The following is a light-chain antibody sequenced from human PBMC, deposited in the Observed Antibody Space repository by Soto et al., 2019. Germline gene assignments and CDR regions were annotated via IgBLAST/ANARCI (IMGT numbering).Light chain of an antibody. V-gene: IGKV3-15*01. J-gene: IGKJ4*01. CDR2: GAS. CDR1: QSVSSN. Sequence: EIVMTQSPATLSVSPGERATLSCRASQSVSSNLAWYQQKPGQSPRLLIYGASTRDTGIPARFSGSGSGTEFTLTISSLQSEDFAFYYCQQYNNWPLLFGGGTKVEIK. CDR3: QQYNNWPLL.